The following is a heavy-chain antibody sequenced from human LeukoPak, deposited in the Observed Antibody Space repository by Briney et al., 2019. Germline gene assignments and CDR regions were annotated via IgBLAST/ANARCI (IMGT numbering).Heavy chain of an antibody. CDR1: GGSISSYY. CDR2: IYTSGST. Sequence: SETLPLTCTVSGGSISSYYWSWIRQPAGKGLEWIGRIYTSGSTNYNPSLKSRVTMSVDTSKNQFSLKLSSVTAADTAVYYCARDDYYDSSGYYSDYYYGMDVWGQGTTVTVSS. V-gene: IGHV4-4*07. J-gene: IGHJ6*02. CDR3: ARDDYYDSSGYYSDYYYGMDV. D-gene: IGHD3-22*01.